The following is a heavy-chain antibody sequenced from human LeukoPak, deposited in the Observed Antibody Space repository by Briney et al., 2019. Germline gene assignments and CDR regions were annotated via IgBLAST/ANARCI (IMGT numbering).Heavy chain of an antibody. V-gene: IGHV3-21*01. CDR2: ISSSSSYI. D-gene: IGHD1-26*01. CDR1: GFIFSSYS. J-gene: IGHJ4*02. Sequence: GGSLRLSCAASGFIFSSYSMNWVRQAPGKGLEGVSSISSSSSYIYYADSVKGRFSISRDNARNSLYLQMNSLRAEDTAVFYCARDGRGSIVAPLYFDYWGQGTLVTVSS. CDR3: ARDGRGSIVAPLYFDY.